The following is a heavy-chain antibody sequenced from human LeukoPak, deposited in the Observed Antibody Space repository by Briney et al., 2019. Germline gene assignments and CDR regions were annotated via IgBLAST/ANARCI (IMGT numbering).Heavy chain of an antibody. J-gene: IGHJ6*02. D-gene: IGHD3-3*01. CDR3: ARDPVLRFLEWSTGGMDV. V-gene: IGHV3-23*01. CDR2: ISGSTGST. CDR1: GFTFSNYA. Sequence: PGGSLRLSCAASGFTFSNYAMNWVRQAPGKGLEWVSLISGSTGSTYYADSVKGRFSISRDNSKNTLYLQMNSLRAEDTAVYYCARDPVLRFLEWSTGGMDVWGQGTTVTVS.